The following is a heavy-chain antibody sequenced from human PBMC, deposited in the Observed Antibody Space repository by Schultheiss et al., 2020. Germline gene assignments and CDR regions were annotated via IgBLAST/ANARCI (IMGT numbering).Heavy chain of an antibody. V-gene: IGHV4-34*09. Sequence: SETLSLTCTVSGGSISSYYWSWIRQPPGKGLEWIGEINHSGSTNYNPSLKSRVTISVDTSKNQFSLKLSSVTAADTAVYYCARGADYDILTGYSQNNWFDPWGQGTLVTVAS. CDR3: ARGADYDILTGYSQNNWFDP. J-gene: IGHJ5*02. CDR2: INHSGST. D-gene: IGHD3-9*01. CDR1: GGSISSYY.